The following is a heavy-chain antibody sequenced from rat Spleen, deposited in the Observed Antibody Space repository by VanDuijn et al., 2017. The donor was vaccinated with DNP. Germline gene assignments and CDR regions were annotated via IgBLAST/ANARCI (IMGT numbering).Heavy chain of an antibody. J-gene: IGHJ4*01. D-gene: IGHD1-2*01. CDR2: ISYDGSST. CDR3: ARHGHYYSSLYAMDA. V-gene: IGHV5-7*01. Sequence: EVQLVESGGGLVQPGRSLKLSCAASGFTFSNYDMAWVRQAPKQGLEWVATISYDGSSTYYRDSVKGRITISRDNAKSTLYLQRDSLRSEDTATYYCARHGHYYSSLYAMDAWGQGTSVTVSS. CDR1: GFTFSNYD.